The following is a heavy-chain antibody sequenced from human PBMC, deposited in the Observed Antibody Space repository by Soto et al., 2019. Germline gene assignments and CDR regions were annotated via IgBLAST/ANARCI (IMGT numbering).Heavy chain of an antibody. CDR1: GGSMSEYF. Sequence: SETLSLTCSVSGGSMSEYFWSWIRQSPGKGLEWIGYIYYLGSTDYNPSPKSRVTISVDTSKRQFSLRLTSVTAADTAVYYCARDGYDGSGSPYPAYWGPGTQVTVSS. V-gene: IGHV4-59*01. D-gene: IGHD3-10*01. CDR2: IYYLGST. CDR3: ARDGYDGSGSPYPAY. J-gene: IGHJ4*02.